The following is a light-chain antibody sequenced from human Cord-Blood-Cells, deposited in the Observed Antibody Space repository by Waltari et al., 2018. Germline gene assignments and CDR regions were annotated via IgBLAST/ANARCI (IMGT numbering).Light chain of an antibody. J-gene: IGLJ1*01. CDR3: NARDSSGTYV. CDR2: GKN. V-gene: IGLV3-19*01. Sequence: SSELTQDPAVSVALGQTARLTCHGASLRSYYASWDKQKPGQAPVLVIYGKNNRPSGIPDRFSGSSTANTASLTITGAQAEDEADYYYNARDSSGTYVFGTGTKVTVL. CDR1: SLRSYY.